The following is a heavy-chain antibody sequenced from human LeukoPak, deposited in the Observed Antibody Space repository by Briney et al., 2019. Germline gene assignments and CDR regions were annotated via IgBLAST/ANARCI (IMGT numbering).Heavy chain of an antibody. CDR3: AREFWSGYYNI. V-gene: IGHV1-18*01. CDR1: GYTFMNYG. Sequence: ASVNVSCKASGYTFMNYGVTWVRQAPGRGLEWVGWINPYNGHTNYAQRVQGRVTMTTHTSTNTAYMELRSLRSDDTAVYYCAREFWSGYYNIWGQGTLVTVSS. J-gene: IGHJ4*02. CDR2: INPYNGHT. D-gene: IGHD3-3*01.